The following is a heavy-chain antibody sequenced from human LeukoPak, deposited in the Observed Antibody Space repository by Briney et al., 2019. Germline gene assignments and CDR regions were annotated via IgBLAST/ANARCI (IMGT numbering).Heavy chain of an antibody. V-gene: IGHV4-39*01. CDR1: GGSISSSSYY. CDR2: IYYSGST. CDR3: ARNDVYYYDSSGYPGGNWFDP. Sequence: PSETLSLTCTVSGGSISSSSYYWGWIRQPPGKGLEWIGSIYYSGSTCYNPSLKSRVTISVDTSKNQFSLKLSSVTAADTAVYYCARNDVYYYDSSGYPGGNWFDPWGQGTLVTVSS. D-gene: IGHD3-22*01. J-gene: IGHJ5*02.